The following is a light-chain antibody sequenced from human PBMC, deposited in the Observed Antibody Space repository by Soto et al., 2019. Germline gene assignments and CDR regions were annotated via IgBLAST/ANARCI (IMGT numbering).Light chain of an antibody. CDR3: QQYKTWPPEYT. CDR1: QNINSN. Sequence: EIVMTQSPATLSVSPGERATLSCRASQNINSNLAWYQQEPGQAPRLIIYGASTRATGVPARFSGSGSGTEFTLTISSLQSEDFAVYYCQQYKTWPPEYTFGQGTNLEIK. V-gene: IGKV3-15*01. CDR2: GAS. J-gene: IGKJ2*01.